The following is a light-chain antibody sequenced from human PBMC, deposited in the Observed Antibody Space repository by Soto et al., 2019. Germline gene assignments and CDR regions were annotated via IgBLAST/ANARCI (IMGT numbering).Light chain of an antibody. CDR3: MQALQTPFT. CDR1: QSILHSNGYNF. J-gene: IGKJ2*01. CDR2: LGS. V-gene: IGKV2-28*01. Sequence: DIVMTQSPLSLPVTPGEPASISCRPSQSILHSNGYNFLDWYLQKPGQSQQLLIYLGSDLASGVPDRFSGSGSGTYFTLKISRVEAEDVGVYYCMQALQTPFTFGQGTKREIK.